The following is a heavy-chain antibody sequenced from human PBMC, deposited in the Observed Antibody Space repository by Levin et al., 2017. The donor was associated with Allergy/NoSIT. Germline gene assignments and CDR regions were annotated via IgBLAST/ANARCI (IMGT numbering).Heavy chain of an antibody. CDR1: GYTFKNYG. J-gene: IGHJ6*03. Sequence: GESLKISCKASGYTFKNYGISWVRQAPGQGLEWMGWISTHNGNTNYAQSFQGRVTMTTDTSTSTADMELRSLISDDTAVYYCARFVVAPVSYFYMDVWGKGTTVTVSS. CDR3: ARFVVAPVSYFYMDV. CDR2: ISTHNGNT. V-gene: IGHV1-18*01. D-gene: IGHD2-2*01.